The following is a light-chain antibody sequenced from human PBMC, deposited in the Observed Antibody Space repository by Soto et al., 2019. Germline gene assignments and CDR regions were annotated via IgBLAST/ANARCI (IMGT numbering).Light chain of an antibody. CDR1: SSDVGSYDH. CDR3: ISYTGSSTSYV. V-gene: IGLV2-14*01. J-gene: IGLJ1*01. Sequence: QSVLTQPASVSGSPGQSITISCSGTSSDVGSYDHVAWYQQFPGKTPKLMIYEVSNRPSGVSSRFSGSKSGNTASLTISGLQAEDEADYYCISYTGSSTSYVFGSGTKVT. CDR2: EVS.